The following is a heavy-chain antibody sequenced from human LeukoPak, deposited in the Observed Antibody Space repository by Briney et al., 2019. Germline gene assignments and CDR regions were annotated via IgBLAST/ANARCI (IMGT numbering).Heavy chain of an antibody. D-gene: IGHD6-6*01. Sequence: GASVKVSCKASGGTFSSYAISWVRQAPGQGLEWMGGLIPIFGTANYAQKFQGRVTITADESTSTAYMELSSLRSEDTAVYYCVAMIAARPTDVWGKGTTVTVSS. J-gene: IGHJ6*04. CDR2: LIPIFGTA. CDR3: VAMIAARPTDV. CDR1: GGTFSSYA. V-gene: IGHV1-69*13.